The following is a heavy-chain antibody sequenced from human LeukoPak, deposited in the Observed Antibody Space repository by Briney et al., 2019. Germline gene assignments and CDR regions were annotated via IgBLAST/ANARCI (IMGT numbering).Heavy chain of an antibody. J-gene: IGHJ4*02. V-gene: IGHV3-21*01. D-gene: IGHD1-26*01. CDR3: ARRDVGSIDY. Sequence: PGGSLRLSCAASGFTFSSLAMSWVRQAPGKGLEWVSSISSSSSYIYYADSVKGRFTISRDNAKNSLYLQMNSLRAEDTAVYYCARRDVGSIDYWGQGTLVTVSS. CDR2: ISSSSSYI. CDR1: GFTFSSLA.